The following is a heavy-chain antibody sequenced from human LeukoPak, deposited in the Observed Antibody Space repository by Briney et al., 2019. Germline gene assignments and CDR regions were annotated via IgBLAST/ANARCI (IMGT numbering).Heavy chain of an antibody. J-gene: IGHJ4*02. D-gene: IGHD6-13*01. Sequence: GGSLRLSCAASGFTFSGSAMHWVRQASGKGLEWVGRIRSKANSYATAYAASVKGRFTISRDDSKNTAYLQMNSLKTEDTAVYYCARGFGSSLSQFWGQGTLVTVSS. CDR2: IRSKANSYAT. V-gene: IGHV3-73*01. CDR3: ARGFGSSLSQF. CDR1: GFTFSGSA.